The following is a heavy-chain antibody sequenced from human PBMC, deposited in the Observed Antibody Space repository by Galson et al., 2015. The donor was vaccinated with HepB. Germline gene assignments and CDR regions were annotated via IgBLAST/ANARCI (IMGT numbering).Heavy chain of an antibody. D-gene: IGHD6-19*01. CDR2: ISYDGSNK. Sequence: SLRLSCAASGFTFSSYAMHWVRQAPGKGLEWVAVISYDGSNKYYADSVKGRFTISRDNSKNTLYLQMNSLRAEDTAVYYCARVQQVAGGIDYWGQGTLVTVSS. CDR3: ARVQQVAGGIDY. J-gene: IGHJ4*02. CDR1: GFTFSSYA. V-gene: IGHV3-30*04.